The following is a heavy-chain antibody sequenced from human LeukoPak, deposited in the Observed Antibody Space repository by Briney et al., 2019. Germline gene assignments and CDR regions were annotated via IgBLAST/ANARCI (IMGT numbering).Heavy chain of an antibody. CDR3: ARGLAVAGTGEY. Sequence: PGGSLRLSCAASGFTFSSYEMNWVRQAPGKGLEGVSYISSSGSTIYYADSVKGRFTISRDNAKNSLYLQMNSLRAEDTAVYYCARGLAVAGTGEYWGQGTLVTVSS. J-gene: IGHJ4*02. V-gene: IGHV3-48*03. CDR2: ISSSGSTI. CDR1: GFTFSSYE. D-gene: IGHD6-19*01.